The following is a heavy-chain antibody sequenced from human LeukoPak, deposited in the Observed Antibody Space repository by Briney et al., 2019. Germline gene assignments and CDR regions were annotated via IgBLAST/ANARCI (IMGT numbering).Heavy chain of an antibody. CDR1: GGSISSNY. J-gene: IGHJ3*02. CDR2: IHYSGST. D-gene: IGHD2-15*01. V-gene: IGHV4-59*12. Sequence: SETLSLTCTVSGGSISSNYWSWIRQSPGKGLEWIGYIHYSGSTSYNPSLKSRVTISVDTSKNQFSLKLSSVTATDTAVYYCARDCSGGSCYGAFDIWGQGTMVTVSS. CDR3: ARDCSGGSCYGAFDI.